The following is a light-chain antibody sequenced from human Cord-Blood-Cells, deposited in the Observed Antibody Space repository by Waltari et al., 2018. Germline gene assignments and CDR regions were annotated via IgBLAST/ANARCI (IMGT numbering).Light chain of an antibody. J-gene: IGLJ2*01. CDR2: QDS. Sequence: SYELTQPPSVSVSPGQTASITCSGDKLGDKYACWYQQKPGQSPVLVIYQDSKRPSGIPERFRGSNAGNTAPLTISGAQARDEADYYCQAWDSSTAVFGGGTKLTVL. CDR1: KLGDKY. V-gene: IGLV3-1*01. CDR3: QAWDSSTAV.